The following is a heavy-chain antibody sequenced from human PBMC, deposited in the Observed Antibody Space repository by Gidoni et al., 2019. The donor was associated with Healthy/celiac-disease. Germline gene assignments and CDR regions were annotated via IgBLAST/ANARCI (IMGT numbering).Heavy chain of an antibody. J-gene: IGHJ6*02. CDR3: ASGGGYCSGGSCSYGMDV. D-gene: IGHD2-15*01. CDR1: GFTVSSNY. Sequence: EVQLVESGGGLVQPGGSLRLSCAASGFTVSSNYMSWVRQAPGKGLGWVSVIYSGGSTYYADSVKGRFTISRDNSKNTLYLQMNSLRAEDTAVYYCASGGGYCSGGSCSYGMDVWGQGTTVTVSS. V-gene: IGHV3-66*01. CDR2: IYSGGST.